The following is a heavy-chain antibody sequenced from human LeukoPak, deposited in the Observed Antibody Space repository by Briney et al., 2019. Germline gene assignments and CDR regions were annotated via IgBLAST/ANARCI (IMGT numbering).Heavy chain of an antibody. CDR1: GYTFTSYD. Sequence: ASVKVSYKASGYTFTSYDINWVRQATGQGLEWMGWMNPNSGNTGYAQKFQGRVTMTRNTSISTAYMELSSLRSEDTAVYYCARGWRYSGYDGADYWGQGTLVTVSS. CDR3: ARGWRYSGYDGADY. CDR2: MNPNSGNT. J-gene: IGHJ4*02. V-gene: IGHV1-8*01. D-gene: IGHD5-12*01.